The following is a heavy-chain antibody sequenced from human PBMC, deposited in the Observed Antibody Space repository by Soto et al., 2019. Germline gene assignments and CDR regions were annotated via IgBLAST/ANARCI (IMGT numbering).Heavy chain of an antibody. CDR1: GFTLNNYG. CDR2: ISPNGQGI. CDR3: AKDRGYPRDDFHY. Sequence: EVQLLESGGGLVQPGGSLRLSCAASGFTLNNYGMSWVRQAPGKGLEWVSAISPNGQGIYYADSVKGRFIISKDNSKNTVFLHMDSLTADDTAVYYWAKDRGYPRDDFHYWGQGTLVTVSS. V-gene: IGHV3-23*01. D-gene: IGHD6-13*01. J-gene: IGHJ4*02.